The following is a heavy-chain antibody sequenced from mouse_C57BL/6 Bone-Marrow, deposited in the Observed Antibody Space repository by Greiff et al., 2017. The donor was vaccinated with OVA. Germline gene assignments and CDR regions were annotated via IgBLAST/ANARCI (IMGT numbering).Heavy chain of an antibody. V-gene: IGHV1-15*01. CDR2: IDPETGGT. CDR1: GYTFTDYE. CDR3: TRYYYGSSLWYFDV. J-gene: IGHJ1*03. Sequence: QVQLKQSGAELVRPGASVTLSCKASGYTFTDYEMHWVKQTPVHGLEWIGAIDPETGGTAYNQKFKGKAILTADKSSSTAYMELRSLTSEDSAVYYCTRYYYGSSLWYFDVWGTGTTVTVSS. D-gene: IGHD1-1*01.